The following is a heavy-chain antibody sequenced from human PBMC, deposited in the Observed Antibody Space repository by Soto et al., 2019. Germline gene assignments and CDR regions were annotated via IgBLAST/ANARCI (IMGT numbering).Heavy chain of an antibody. CDR1: GYRFTGYY. CDR3: AVGPLVMVGPNPGLDY. D-gene: IGHD1-26*01. Sequence: ASVKVSCKASGYRFTGYYVHWVRQAPGQGLEWMGWINPNTAGTNYAQIFQGRVTMTSDTSISTVYMELSRLRSDDTAVYFCAVGPLVMVGPNPGLDYWGQGTLVTVSS. J-gene: IGHJ4*02. V-gene: IGHV1-2*02. CDR2: INPNTAGT.